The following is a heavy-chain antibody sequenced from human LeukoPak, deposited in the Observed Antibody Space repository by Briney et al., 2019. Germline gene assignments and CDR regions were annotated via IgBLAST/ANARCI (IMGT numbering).Heavy chain of an antibody. CDR3: ARSYGGYSH. D-gene: IGHD4-23*01. CDR2: ISFHGSNR. V-gene: IGHV3-30*03. J-gene: IGHJ4*02. Sequence: PGGSLRLSCAASGLTFSSYGMHWVRQAPGKGLEWLAVISFHGSNRYYGDSVRGRFTISRDNSKDTLYLQMNSLRAEDTALYYCARSYGGYSHWGQGTLVTVSS. CDR1: GLTFSSYG.